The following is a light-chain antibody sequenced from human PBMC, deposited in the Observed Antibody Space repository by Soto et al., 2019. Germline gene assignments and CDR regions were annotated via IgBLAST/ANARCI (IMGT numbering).Light chain of an antibody. CDR2: GNS. J-gene: IGLJ2*01. CDR1: SSNIGAGYD. CDR3: QSYDSSLSGHVV. Sequence: QTVVTQPPSVSGAPGQRVTISCTGSSSNIGAGYDVHWYKQLPGTAPKLLIYGNSNRPSGVPDRFSGSKSGTSASLAITGLQAEDEADYYCQSYDSSLSGHVVFGGGTQLTV. V-gene: IGLV1-40*01.